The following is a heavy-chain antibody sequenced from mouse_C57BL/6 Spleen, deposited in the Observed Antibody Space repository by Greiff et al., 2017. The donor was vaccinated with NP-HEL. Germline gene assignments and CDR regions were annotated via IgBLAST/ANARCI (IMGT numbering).Heavy chain of an antibody. CDR1: GYSITSGYY. D-gene: IGHD3-2*02. J-gene: IGHJ3*01. CDR3: ARASSGWFAY. V-gene: IGHV3-6*01. Sequence: EVKVEESGPGLVKPSQSLSLTCSVTGYSITSGYYWNWIRQFPGNKLEWMGYISYDGSNNYNPSLKNRLSITRDTSKNQFFLKLKSVTTEDTATYYCARASSGWFAYWGQGTLVTVAA. CDR2: ISYDGSN.